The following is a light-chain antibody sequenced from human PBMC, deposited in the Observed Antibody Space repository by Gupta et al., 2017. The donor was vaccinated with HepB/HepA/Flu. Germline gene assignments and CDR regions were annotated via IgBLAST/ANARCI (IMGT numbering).Light chain of an antibody. CDR3: MIWHSSAVV. J-gene: IGLJ2*01. V-gene: IGLV5-45*02. Sequence: QAVLTQPSSLSASPGASASLTCTLRSDIDVGTSRIYWYQQKPGSPPQYLLGYKSDSDKHQGSGVPGRFSGSKDPSANAGILLFSGLQSGDEADYSGMIWHSSAVVCGGGTRLTV. CDR2: YKSDSDK. CDR1: SDIDVGTSR.